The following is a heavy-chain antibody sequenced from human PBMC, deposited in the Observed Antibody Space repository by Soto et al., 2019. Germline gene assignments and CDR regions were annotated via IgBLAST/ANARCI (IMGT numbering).Heavy chain of an antibody. CDR1: GFTFDDYA. V-gene: IGHV3-9*01. D-gene: IGHD1-26*01. J-gene: IGHJ4*02. CDR3: AKAGIVGAGPEDYFDY. CDR2: ISWNSGSI. Sequence: EVQLVESGGGLVQPGRSLRLSCAASGFTFDDYAMHWVRQAPGKGLEWVSGISWNSGSIGYADSVKGRFTISRDNAKNSLYLQMNSLRAEDTALYYCAKAGIVGAGPEDYFDYWGQGTLVTVSS.